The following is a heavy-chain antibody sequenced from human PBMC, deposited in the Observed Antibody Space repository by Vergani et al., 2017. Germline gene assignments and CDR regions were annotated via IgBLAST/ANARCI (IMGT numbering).Heavy chain of an antibody. D-gene: IGHD3-3*01. CDR1: GGTFSSYA. CDR3: ARVDFWRGSYDYYGMDV. V-gene: IGHV1-69*17. J-gene: IGHJ6*02. CDR2: IIPIFGIA. Sequence: QVQLVQSGAEVKKPGSSVKVSCKASGGTFSSYAISWVRQAPGQGLEWMGGIIPIFGIANYAQKFQGRVTITAAKSTSTAYMELSSLRSEDTAVYYCARVDFWRGSYDYYGMDVGGQGTTVTVSS.